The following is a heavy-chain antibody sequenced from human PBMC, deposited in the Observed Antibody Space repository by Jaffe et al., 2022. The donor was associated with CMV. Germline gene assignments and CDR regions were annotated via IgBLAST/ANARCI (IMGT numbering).Heavy chain of an antibody. V-gene: IGHV4-34*01. CDR1: GGSFSGYY. Sequence: QVQLQQWGAGLLKPSETLSLTCAVYGGSFSGYYWSWIRQPPGKGLEWIGEINHSGSTNYNPSLKSRVTISVDTSKNQFSLKLSSVTAADTAVYYCARGREVPHSFDYWGQGTLVTVSS. D-gene: IGHD1-26*01. J-gene: IGHJ4*02. CDR3: ARGREVPHSFDY. CDR2: INHSGST.